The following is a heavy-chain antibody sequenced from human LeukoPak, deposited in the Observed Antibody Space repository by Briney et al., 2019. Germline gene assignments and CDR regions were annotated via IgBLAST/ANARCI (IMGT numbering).Heavy chain of an antibody. V-gene: IGHV1-69*05. CDR2: IIPIFGTA. CDR1: GGTFSSYA. CDR3: TNTPYSSSSIYYFDY. D-gene: IGHD6-6*01. Sequence: ASVKVSCKASGGTFSSYAISWVRQAPGQGLEWMRGIIPIFGTANYAQKFQGRVTITTDESTSTAYMELSSLRSEDTAVYYCTNTPYSSSSIYYFDYWGQGTLVTVSS. J-gene: IGHJ4*02.